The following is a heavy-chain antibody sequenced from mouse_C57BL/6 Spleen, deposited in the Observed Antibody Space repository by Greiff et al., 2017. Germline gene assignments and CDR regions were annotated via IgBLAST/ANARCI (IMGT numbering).Heavy chain of an antibody. V-gene: IGHV4-1*01. J-gene: IGHJ1*03. CDR3: ARRANWDLYWYFDV. CDR2: INPDSSTI. D-gene: IGHD4-1*01. Sequence: DVKLQESGGGLVQPGGSLKLSCAASGIDFSRYWMSWVRRAPGKGLEWIREINPDSSTINYAPSLKDKFIISRDNAKNTLYLQMSKVRSEDTALYYCARRANWDLYWYFDVWGTGTTVTVSS. CDR1: GIDFSRYW.